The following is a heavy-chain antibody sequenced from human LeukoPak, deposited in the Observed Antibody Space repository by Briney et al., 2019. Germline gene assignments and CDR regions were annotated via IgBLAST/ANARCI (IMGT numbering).Heavy chain of an antibody. CDR1: GFTFSDFW. D-gene: IGHD3/OR15-3a*01. J-gene: IGHJ5*01. V-gene: IGHV3-7*01. Sequence: GGSLRLSCAASGFTFSDFWMSWVRQAPGKGLEWVANIKKDGSEKYYVDSVKGRFTISRDNAKNSLYLQMNSLGAEDTAIYYCAVNFAWGRGTLVTVSS. CDR3: AVNFA. CDR2: IKKDGSEK.